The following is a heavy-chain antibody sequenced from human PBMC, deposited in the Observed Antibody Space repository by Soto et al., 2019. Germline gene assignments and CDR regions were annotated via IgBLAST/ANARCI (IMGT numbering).Heavy chain of an antibody. J-gene: IGHJ6*02. CDR1: GGSISSGGYY. V-gene: IGHV4-31*03. CDR3: ARMAPRDYYYYGMDV. Sequence: SDTLSLTCTVSGGSISSGGYYWSWIRQHPGKGLEWIGYIYYSGSTYYNPSLKSRVTISVDTSKNQFSLKLSSVTAADTAVYYCARMAPRDYYYYGMDVWGQGTTVTVS. CDR2: IYYSGST.